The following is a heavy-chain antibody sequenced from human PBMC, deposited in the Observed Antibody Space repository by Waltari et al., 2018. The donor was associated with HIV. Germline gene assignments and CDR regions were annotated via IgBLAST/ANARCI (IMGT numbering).Heavy chain of an antibody. CDR1: GLPFNDYW. CDR3: TSFWSGYFDH. Sequence: EVQLVVSGGGLVQPGGSLRLYCAVSGLPFNDYWMSWARQAPGKGLEWVANTDQAGSGRYYADSVRGRFTISKDISNNFLYLQMNSLRAEDSAVYYCTSFWSGYFDHWGQGTPVTVSS. V-gene: IGHV3-7*01. CDR2: TDQAGSGR. D-gene: IGHD3-3*01. J-gene: IGHJ4*02.